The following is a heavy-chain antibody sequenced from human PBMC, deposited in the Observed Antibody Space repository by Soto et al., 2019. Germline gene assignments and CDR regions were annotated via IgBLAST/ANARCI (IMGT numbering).Heavy chain of an antibody. CDR1: GFTFSSYG. CDR2: ISYDGSNK. D-gene: IGHD3-10*01. Sequence: HPGGSLRLSCAASGFTFSSYGMHWVRQAPGKGLEWVAVISYDGSNKYYADSVKGRFTISRDNSKNTLYLQMNSLRAEDTAVYYCAKDWGSGRYGMDVWGQGTTVTVSS. CDR3: AKDWGSGRYGMDV. V-gene: IGHV3-30*18. J-gene: IGHJ6*02.